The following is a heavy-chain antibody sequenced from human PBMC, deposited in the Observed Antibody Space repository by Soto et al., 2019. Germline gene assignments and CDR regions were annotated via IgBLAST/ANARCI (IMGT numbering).Heavy chain of an antibody. V-gene: IGHV3-66*01. CDR1: GFTVSSNY. D-gene: IGHD3-22*01. Sequence: EVQLVESGGGLVQPGGSLRLSCAASGFTVSSNYMSWVRQAPGKGLEWVSVIYSGGTTYYADSVKGSFTISRDNSKTTLYLQMNSLRAEDTAVYYCARNGDSSDYRGWFDPWGQGTLVTVSS. CDR3: ARNGDSSDYRGWFDP. J-gene: IGHJ5*02. CDR2: IYSGGTT.